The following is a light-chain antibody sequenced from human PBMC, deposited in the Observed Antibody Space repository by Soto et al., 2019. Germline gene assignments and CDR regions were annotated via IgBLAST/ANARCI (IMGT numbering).Light chain of an antibody. CDR3: SSYTSSSHVV. Sequence: QSVLTQPASVSGSPGQSITISCSGTSGDVGRYNFVSWYRQDPGKAPKLMISEVSTRPSGVSNRFSGSKSGNTASLTISGLQADDEADYYCSSYTSSSHVVFGGGTKLTVL. J-gene: IGLJ2*01. V-gene: IGLV2-14*01. CDR1: SGDVGRYNF. CDR2: EVS.